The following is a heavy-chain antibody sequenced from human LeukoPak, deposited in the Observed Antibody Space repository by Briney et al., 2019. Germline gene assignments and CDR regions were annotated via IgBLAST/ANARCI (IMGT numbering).Heavy chain of an antibody. CDR3: AKDIGSYCSSTSCYNYFDY. D-gene: IGHD2-2*02. V-gene: IGHV3-9*01. Sequence: GGSLRLSCAASGFTFSSYSMNWVRQAPGKGLEWVSGISWNSGSIGYADSVKGRFTISRDNAKNSLYLQMNSLRAEDTALYYCAKDIGSYCSSTSCYNYFDYWGQGTLVTVSS. CDR1: GFTFSSYS. J-gene: IGHJ4*02. CDR2: ISWNSGSI.